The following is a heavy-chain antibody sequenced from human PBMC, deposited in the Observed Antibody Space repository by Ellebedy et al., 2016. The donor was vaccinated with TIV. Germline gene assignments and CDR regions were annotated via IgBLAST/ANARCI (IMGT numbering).Heavy chain of an antibody. CDR2: ISGSGGST. J-gene: IGHJ4*02. CDR1: GFAFSTYS. V-gene: IGHV3-23*01. CDR3: AKDRVIVVVIAAGDY. D-gene: IGHD2-21*01. Sequence: GGSLRLXXAASGFAFSTYSMSWVRQAPGKGLEWVSGISGSGGSTYYADSVKGRFTISRDNSKNTLYLQMNSLRGEDTAVYYCAKDRVIVVVIAAGDYWGQGTLVTVSS.